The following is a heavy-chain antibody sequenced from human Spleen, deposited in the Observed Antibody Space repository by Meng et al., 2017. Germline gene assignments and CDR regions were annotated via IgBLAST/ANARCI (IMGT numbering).Heavy chain of an antibody. CDR1: GFTFSSSA. D-gene: IGHD3-10*01. CDR2: IKQDGSEK. J-gene: IGHJ4*02. CDR3: ATDRGYFGY. V-gene: IGHV3-7*01. Sequence: GGSLRLSCAASGFTFSSSAMHWVRQAPGKGLEWVANIKQDGSEKDFVDSVKGRFTISRDNAKNSLFLQMNSLRAEDTAVYYCATDRGYFGYWGQGTLVTVSS.